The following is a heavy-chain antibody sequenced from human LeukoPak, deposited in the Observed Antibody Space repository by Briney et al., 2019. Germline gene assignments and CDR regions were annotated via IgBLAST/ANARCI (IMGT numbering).Heavy chain of an antibody. CDR1: GGSISSYY. CDR2: IYYSGSN. V-gene: IGHV4-59*01. J-gene: IGHJ4*02. CDR3: ARGLVTTAFDY. D-gene: IGHD4-17*01. Sequence: PSETLSLTCTVSGGSISSYYWSWIRQPPGKGLEWIGYIYYSGSNNYNPSLKSRVTISVDTSKNQFSLKLSSVPAADTAVYYCARGLVTTAFDYWGQGTLVTVSS.